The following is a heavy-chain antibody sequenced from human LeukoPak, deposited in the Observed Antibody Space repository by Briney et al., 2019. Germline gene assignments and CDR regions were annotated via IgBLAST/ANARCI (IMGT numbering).Heavy chain of an antibody. V-gene: IGHV1-69*13. CDR1: GGTFSSYA. Sequence: SVKVSCKASGGTFSSYAISWVRQAPGQGLEWMGGIIPIFGTANYAQKFQGRVTITADESTSTAYMELSSLRSEDTAVYYCAIRTNRIAEIDYWGQGTLVTVPS. CDR3: AIRTNRIAEIDY. J-gene: IGHJ4*02. D-gene: IGHD6-13*01. CDR2: IIPIFGTA.